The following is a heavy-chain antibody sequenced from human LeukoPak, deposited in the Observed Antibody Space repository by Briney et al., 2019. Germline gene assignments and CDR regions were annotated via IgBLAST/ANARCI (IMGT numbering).Heavy chain of an antibody. D-gene: IGHD3-9*01. CDR2: ISGSGGST. CDR1: GFTFSSYG. CDR3: AKVGLEDILTRSASDY. Sequence: PGGSLRLSCAASGFTFSSYGMSWVRQAPGKGLEWVSAISGSGGSTYYADSVKGRFTISRDNSKNTLYLQMNSLRAEDTAVYCCAKVGLEDILTRSASDYWGQGTLVTVSS. V-gene: IGHV3-23*01. J-gene: IGHJ4*02.